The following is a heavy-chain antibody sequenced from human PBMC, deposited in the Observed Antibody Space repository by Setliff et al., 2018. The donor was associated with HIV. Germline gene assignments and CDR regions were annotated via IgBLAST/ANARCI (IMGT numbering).Heavy chain of an antibody. CDR2: IKQDGSEK. CDR1: GFTFSRYW. D-gene: IGHD3-9*01. V-gene: IGHV3-7*03. Sequence: PGESLKISCAGSGFTFSRYWMSWVRQAPGKGLEWVANIKQDGSEKYYVDSVKGRFTISRDNAKNSLYLQMNSLRAEDTAVYYCARGDFDWNPYYYYYYMDVCGKGTTVTVSS. CDR3: ARGDFDWNPYYYYYYMDV. J-gene: IGHJ6*03.